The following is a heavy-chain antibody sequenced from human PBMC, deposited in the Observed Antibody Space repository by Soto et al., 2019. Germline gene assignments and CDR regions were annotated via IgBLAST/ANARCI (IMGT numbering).Heavy chain of an antibody. CDR1: GYTFTSSY. CDR2: INPNGGST. V-gene: IGHV1-46*03. J-gene: IGHJ4*02. CDR3: TRSLMEGDY. Sequence: QVQLVQSGAEVKKPGASVKVYCKASGYTFTSSYIHWVRHAPGQGLEWMAIINPNGGSTNYAQKFQGRVTVTRDTSTSTVYMELSSLTSEDTAVYYCTRSLMEGDYWGQGTLVTVSA. D-gene: IGHD3-10*01.